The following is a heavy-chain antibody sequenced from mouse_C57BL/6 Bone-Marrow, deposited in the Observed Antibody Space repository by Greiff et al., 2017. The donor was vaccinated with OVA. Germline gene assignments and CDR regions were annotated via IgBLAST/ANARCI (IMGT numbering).Heavy chain of an antibody. V-gene: IGHV5-12*01. J-gene: IGHJ3*01. CDR1: GFTFSDYY. CDR3: ARPPHYYGSSDWFAY. Sequence: EVMLVESGGGLVQPGGSLKLSCAASGFTFSDYYMYWVRQTPEKRLEWVAYISNGGGSTYYPATVKGRFTISRDNAKNTLYLQMSRLKSEDTAMYYCARPPHYYGSSDWFAYWGQGTLVTVSA. CDR2: ISNGGGST. D-gene: IGHD1-1*01.